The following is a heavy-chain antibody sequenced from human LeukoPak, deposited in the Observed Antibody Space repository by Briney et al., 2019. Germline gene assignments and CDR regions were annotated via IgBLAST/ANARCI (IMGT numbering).Heavy chain of an antibody. CDR2: ISDSSGTI. Sequence: GGSLRLSCAASGFTFNTYSMNWVRQAPGKGLEWISYISDSSGTIYYADSVKGRFTISRDNARNSLYLQMNSLRAEDTAVYYCARGPYGDYVDALDYWGQGTLVTVSS. J-gene: IGHJ4*02. CDR1: GFTFNTYS. CDR3: ARGPYGDYVDALDY. D-gene: IGHD4-17*01. V-gene: IGHV3-48*01.